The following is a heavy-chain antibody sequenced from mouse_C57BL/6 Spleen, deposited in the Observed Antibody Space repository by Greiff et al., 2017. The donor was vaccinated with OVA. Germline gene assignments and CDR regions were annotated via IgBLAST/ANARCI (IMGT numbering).Heavy chain of an antibody. J-gene: IGHJ2*01. CDR1: GFTFSSYG. CDR3: ARQDSSGY. CDR2: ISSGGSYT. V-gene: IGHV5-6*01. Sequence: EVKLMESGGDLVKPGGSLKLSCAASGFTFSSYGMSWVRQTPDKRLEWVATISSGGSYTYYPDSVKGRFTISRDNAKNTLYLQMSSLKSEDTAMYYCARQDSSGYWGQGTTLTVSS. D-gene: IGHD3-2*02.